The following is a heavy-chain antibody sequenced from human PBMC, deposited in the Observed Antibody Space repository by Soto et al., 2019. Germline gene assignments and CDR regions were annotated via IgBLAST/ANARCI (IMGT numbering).Heavy chain of an antibody. CDR3: AVLGYNWNVDYGMDV. V-gene: IGHV3-7*01. Sequence: EVQLVESGGGLVQPGGSLRLSCAVSGFTFSNYWMTWVRQAPGKGLEWVANIKEDGSEKFHVDSVKGRFTISRDNAKNSLYLQMNSLRAEDTAVYYCAVLGYNWNVDYGMDVWGQGTTVTVSS. CDR1: GFTFSNYW. J-gene: IGHJ6*02. D-gene: IGHD1-20*01. CDR2: IKEDGSEK.